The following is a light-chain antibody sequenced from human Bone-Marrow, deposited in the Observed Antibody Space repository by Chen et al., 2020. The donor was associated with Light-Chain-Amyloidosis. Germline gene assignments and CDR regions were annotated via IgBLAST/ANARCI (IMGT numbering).Light chain of an antibody. V-gene: IGLV2-14*01. CDR2: AVT. Sequence: QSALTQPASVSGSPGQSITISCTGTSSDVGGDNHVSWYQQHPDKAPKLMIYAVTNRPSWVPDRFSGSKSDNTASLTISGLQTEAEADYFCSSYTITNTLVFGSGTRVTVL. CDR3: SSYTITNTLV. CDR1: SSDVGGDNH. J-gene: IGLJ1*01.